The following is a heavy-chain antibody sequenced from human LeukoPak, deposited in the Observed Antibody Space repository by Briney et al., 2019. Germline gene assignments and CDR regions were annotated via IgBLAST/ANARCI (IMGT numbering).Heavy chain of an antibody. CDR1: GFTFSSYE. CDR3: ARDLDSYGYKNTFDY. Sequence: GGSLRLSCAASGFTFSSYEMNWVRQAPGKGLEWVSYISSSGSTIYYADSVKGRFTISRDNAKNSLYLQMNSLRAEDTAVYHCARDLDSYGYKNTFDYWGQGTLVTVSS. D-gene: IGHD5-18*01. J-gene: IGHJ4*02. CDR2: ISSSGSTI. V-gene: IGHV3-48*03.